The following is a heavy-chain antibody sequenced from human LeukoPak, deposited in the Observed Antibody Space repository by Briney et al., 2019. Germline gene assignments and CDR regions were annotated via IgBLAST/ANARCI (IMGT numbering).Heavy chain of an antibody. CDR2: IKQDGSEK. J-gene: IGHJ4*02. CDR3: ARDDDLNYEDY. V-gene: IGHV3-7*01. CDR1: GFTFSGYS. Sequence: GGSLRLSCAPSGFTFSGYSMNWVRQAPGKGVQWVANIKQDGSEKYYVDSVKGRFTISRDNAKKSLYLQMNSPRAEDTAVYYCARDDDLNYEDYWGQGTLVTVSS. D-gene: IGHD1-7*01.